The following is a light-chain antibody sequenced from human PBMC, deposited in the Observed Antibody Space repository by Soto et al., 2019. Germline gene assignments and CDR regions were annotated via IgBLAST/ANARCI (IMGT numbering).Light chain of an antibody. CDR1: SSNIGSKT. J-gene: IGLJ1*01. V-gene: IGLV1-44*01. Sequence: VLTQPPSASGTPGQRVTISCSGSSSNIGSKTVNWYQQLPGTAPKLLIYSNYQRPSGVPDRFSGSKSGTSASLAISGLQSEDEANYYCSTWDASLNGYVFGTGTKVTV. CDR3: STWDASLNGYV. CDR2: SNY.